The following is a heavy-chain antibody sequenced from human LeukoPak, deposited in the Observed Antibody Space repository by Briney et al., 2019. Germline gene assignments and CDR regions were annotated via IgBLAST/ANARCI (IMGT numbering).Heavy chain of an antibody. V-gene: IGHV1-46*01. J-gene: IGHJ4*02. Sequence: ASVKVSCKASGYTFTSYYMHWVRQAPGQGLEWMGMISPSGGNTNYAQKFQGRVTMTRDTSTSTVYMELSGLRSEDMAVYYCARVLIDNVGWYHYDNWGQGTLVTVSS. CDR2: ISPSGGNT. D-gene: IGHD6-19*01. CDR3: ARVLIDNVGWYHYDN. CDR1: GYTFTSYY.